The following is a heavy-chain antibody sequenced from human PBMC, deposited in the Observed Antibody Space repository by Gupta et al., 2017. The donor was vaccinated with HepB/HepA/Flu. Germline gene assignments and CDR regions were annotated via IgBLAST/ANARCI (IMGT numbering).Heavy chain of an antibody. Sequence: QVQLQQWGAGLLKPSETLSLTCAVYGGSFSGYYWSWIRQPPGKGLEWSGEINHSGSTNYNPSLKSRVTISVDTSKNQFSLKLSSVTAADTAVYYCARVPQLNYDILTGYYPYYYYYGMDVWGQGTTVTVSS. V-gene: IGHV4-34*01. J-gene: IGHJ6*02. CDR1: GGSFSGYY. D-gene: IGHD3-9*01. CDR3: ARVPQLNYDILTGYYPYYYYYGMDV. CDR2: INHSGST.